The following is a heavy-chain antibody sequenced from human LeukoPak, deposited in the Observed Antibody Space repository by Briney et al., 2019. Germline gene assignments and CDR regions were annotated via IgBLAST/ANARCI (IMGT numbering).Heavy chain of an antibody. D-gene: IGHD2-15*01. V-gene: IGHV4-34*01. Sequence: PSETLSLTCAVYGGSFSGYYWSWIRQPPGKGLEWIGEINHSGSTNYNPSLKSRVTISVDTSKNQFSLKLSSVTAADTAVYYCARAPGEYCSGGSCFFDYWGQGTLVTVSS. CDR2: INHSGST. CDR3: ARAPGEYCSGGSCFFDY. CDR1: GGSFSGYY. J-gene: IGHJ4*02.